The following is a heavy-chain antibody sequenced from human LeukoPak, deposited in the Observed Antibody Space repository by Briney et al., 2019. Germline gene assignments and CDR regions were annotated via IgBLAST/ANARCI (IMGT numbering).Heavy chain of an antibody. D-gene: IGHD1-7*01. Sequence: ASVKVSCKASGYTFTSYGISWVRQAPGQGLEWMGWISAYNGNTNYAQKLQGRVTMTTDTSTGTAYMELRSLRSDDTAVYYCARGGYNWNFDNWFDPWGQGTLVTVSS. J-gene: IGHJ5*02. CDR1: GYTFTSYG. CDR2: ISAYNGNT. V-gene: IGHV1-18*01. CDR3: ARGGYNWNFDNWFDP.